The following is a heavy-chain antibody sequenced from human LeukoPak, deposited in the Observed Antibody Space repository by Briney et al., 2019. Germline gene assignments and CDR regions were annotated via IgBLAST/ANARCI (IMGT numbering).Heavy chain of an antibody. D-gene: IGHD5-24*01. CDR2: LYYDGRT. CDR3: VRVAVEMATIKGLDV. V-gene: IGHV4-39*07. CDR1: GDSVSSSNYY. Sequence: PSETLSLTCTVFGDSVSSSNYYWAWFRQPPGKGLDWIGSLYYDGRTYYSPSLESRVTISVDTSKNQFSLKLTSVTAADTAVYYCVRVAVEMATIKGLDVWGPGTMVTVSS. J-gene: IGHJ3*01.